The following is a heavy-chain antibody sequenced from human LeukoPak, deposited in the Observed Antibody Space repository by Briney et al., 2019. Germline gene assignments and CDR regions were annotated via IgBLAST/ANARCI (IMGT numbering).Heavy chain of an antibody. CDR1: GSTFSSYW. V-gene: IGHV3-7*03. CDR3: ARRVAFGEYFEY. CDR2: IKHDGSEK. D-gene: IGHD3-10*01. J-gene: IGHJ4*02. Sequence: GGSLRLSCAASGSTFSSYWMSWVRQAPGKGLEWVANIKHDGSEKYYVDSVKGRFTISRDNAKNSLYLQMNSLRVEDTAVYYCARRVAFGEYFEYWGQGTLVTVSS.